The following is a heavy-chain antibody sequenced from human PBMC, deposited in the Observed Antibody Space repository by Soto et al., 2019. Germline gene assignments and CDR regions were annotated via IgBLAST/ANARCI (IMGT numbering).Heavy chain of an antibody. CDR1: VFTVSSYA. CDR3: AKSSSSWYYFEY. CDR2: ISGSGGST. Sequence: VGSLRLSCASSVFTVSSYAMSCVRQAPGKGLEWVSVISGSGGSTYYADSVKGRFTISRDNSKNTLYLQMNSLRAEDTAVYYCAKSSSSWYYFEYWGQRTLVIVSS. J-gene: IGHJ4*02. D-gene: IGHD6-13*01. V-gene: IGHV3-23*01.